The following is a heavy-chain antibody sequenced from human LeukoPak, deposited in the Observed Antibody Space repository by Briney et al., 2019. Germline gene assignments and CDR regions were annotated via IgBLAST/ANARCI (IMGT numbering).Heavy chain of an antibody. CDR3: AKDHVGTWSALDY. Sequence: GGSLRLSCAASGFTFSSYGMHWVRQAPGKGLEWVAFIRYDGSDKYYADSVKGRFILSRDNSRNTLSLEMNSPRAEDTAVYYCAKDHVGTWSALDYWGQGTLVTVSS. CDR2: IRYDGSDK. J-gene: IGHJ4*02. V-gene: IGHV3-30*02. CDR1: GFTFSSYG. D-gene: IGHD6-13*01.